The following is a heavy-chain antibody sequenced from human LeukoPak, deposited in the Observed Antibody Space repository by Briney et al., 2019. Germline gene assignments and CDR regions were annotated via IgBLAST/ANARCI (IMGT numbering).Heavy chain of an antibody. CDR2: IKQGGSEK. CDR3: ARAVAGPEYYFDY. Sequence: GGSLRLSCAASGFTFSSYWMSWVRQAPGKGLEWVANIKQGGSEKYYVDSVKGRFTIFRDNAKNSLYLQMNSLRAEDTAVYYCARAVAGPEYYFDYWGQGTLVTVSS. CDR1: GFTFSSYW. V-gene: IGHV3-7*01. D-gene: IGHD6-19*01. J-gene: IGHJ4*02.